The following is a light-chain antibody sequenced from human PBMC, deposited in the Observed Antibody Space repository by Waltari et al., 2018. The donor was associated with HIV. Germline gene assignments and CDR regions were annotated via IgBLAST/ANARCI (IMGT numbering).Light chain of an antibody. CDR1: SSDVGGFAY. J-gene: IGLJ2*01. CDR2: AIN. CDR3: SSYADSDNLL. V-gene: IGLV2-8*01. Sequence: QSALTQPPSASGSPGQSVTLSCTGTSSDVGGFAYVSGYQQHPAKAPKLLTYAINRGTAGVLDRFSGSRFCNPACHTVSGRQTEDEADYYSSSYADSDNLLFGGAPNQTVL.